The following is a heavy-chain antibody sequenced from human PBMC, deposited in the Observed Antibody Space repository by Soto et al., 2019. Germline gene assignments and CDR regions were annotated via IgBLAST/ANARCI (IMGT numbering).Heavy chain of an antibody. V-gene: IGHV3-23*01. Sequence: VGSLRLSCAASGFTFSSYAMSWVRQAPGKGLEWVSGINGGGDSTYFADSVRGRFTISRDNSKNTLFLQMTSLRAEDTAVYYCARGWTFDLWGQGTLVTVSS. CDR3: ARGWTFDL. D-gene: IGHD1-1*01. CDR1: GFTFSSYA. J-gene: IGHJ4*02. CDR2: INGGGDST.